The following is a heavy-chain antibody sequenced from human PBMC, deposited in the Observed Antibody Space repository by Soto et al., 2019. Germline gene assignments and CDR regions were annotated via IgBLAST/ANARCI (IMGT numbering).Heavy chain of an antibody. CDR2: INPNSGGT. J-gene: IGHJ5*02. D-gene: IGHD1-26*01. CDR1: GYTFTGYY. Sequence: GASVKVSCKASGYTFTGYYLYWVRQAPGQGLEWMGWINPNSGGTNYAQKFQGWVTMTRDTSISTAYMELSRLRSDDTAVYYCARDPAGGLSNWFDPWGQGTLVTVSS. V-gene: IGHV1-2*04. CDR3: ARDPAGGLSNWFDP.